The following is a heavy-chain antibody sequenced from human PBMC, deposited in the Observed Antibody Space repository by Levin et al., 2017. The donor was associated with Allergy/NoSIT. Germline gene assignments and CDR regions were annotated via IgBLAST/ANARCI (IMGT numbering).Heavy chain of an antibody. V-gene: IGHV3-9*01. J-gene: IGHJ4*02. CDR1: GFTFDDYA. D-gene: IGHD3-16*01. Sequence: PGGSLRLSCAASGFTFDDYAMHWVRQAPGKGLEWVSGISWNSGSIGYADSVKGRFTISRDNAKNSLYLQMNSLRAEDTALYYCAKDSEVITFGGAIDYWGQGTLVTVSS. CDR3: AKDSEVITFGGAIDY. CDR2: ISWNSGSI.